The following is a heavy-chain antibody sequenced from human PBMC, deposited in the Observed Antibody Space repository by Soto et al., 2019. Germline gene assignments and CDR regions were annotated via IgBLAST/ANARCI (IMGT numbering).Heavy chain of an antibody. V-gene: IGHV1-46*02. J-gene: IGHJ4*02. D-gene: IGHD4-17*01. CDR1: GYNFNQYY. Sequence: QVQLVQSGPEVRKPGASVRLSCATSGYNFNQYYIHWVRQAPGQGLERMRIINLRGGTTEYAHKFRGRVTVTGDTSTRTAYMELSSLRSEDTAVYFCARGPDDSDVPRWDHWGQGTLITVSS. CDR3: ARGPDDSDVPRWDH. CDR2: INLRGGTT.